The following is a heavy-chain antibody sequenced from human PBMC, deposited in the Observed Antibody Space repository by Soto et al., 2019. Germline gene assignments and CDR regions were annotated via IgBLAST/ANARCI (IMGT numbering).Heavy chain of an antibody. V-gene: IGHV1-24*01. Sequence: ASVKVSCKVSGYTLTELSMHWVRQAPGKGLEWMGGFDPEDGETIYAQKFQGRVTMTEDTSTDTAYMELSSLRSEDTAVYYCATGYYGSSGYPKGHSYVPLPFDYWGQGTLVTVSS. CDR3: ATGYYGSSGYPKGHSYVPLPFDY. J-gene: IGHJ4*02. CDR2: FDPEDGET. CDR1: GYTLTELS. D-gene: IGHD3-22*01.